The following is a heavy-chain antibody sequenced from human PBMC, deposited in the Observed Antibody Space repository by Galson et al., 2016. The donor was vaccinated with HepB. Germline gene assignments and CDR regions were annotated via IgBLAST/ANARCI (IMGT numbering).Heavy chain of an antibody. V-gene: IGHV3-53*04. D-gene: IGHD3-3*01. Sequence: SLRLSCAASGFTFSFYWMSWVRQAPGKGLEWVSIIYGNGNANYADSVKGRFTLSRHNSENTLYLQMNSLGPEDTAVYYCAKGGHSGTYDVGYYDFWGQGTLVTVSS. CDR1: GFTFSFYW. CDR2: IYGNGNA. J-gene: IGHJ4*02. CDR3: AKGGHSGTYDVGYYDF.